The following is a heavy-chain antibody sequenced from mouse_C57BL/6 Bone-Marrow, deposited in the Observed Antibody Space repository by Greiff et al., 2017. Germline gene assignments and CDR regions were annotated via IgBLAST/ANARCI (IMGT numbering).Heavy chain of an antibody. J-gene: IGHJ4*01. CDR3: ARHDYDGYAMDY. Sequence: EVQVVESGGGLVQPGGSLKLSCAASGFTFSDYYMYWVRQTPEKRLEWVAYISNGGGSTYYPDTVKGRFTISRDNAKNTLYLQMSRLKSEDTAMYYCARHDYDGYAMDYWGQGTSVTVSS. V-gene: IGHV5-12*01. CDR2: ISNGGGST. CDR1: GFTFSDYY. D-gene: IGHD2-4*01.